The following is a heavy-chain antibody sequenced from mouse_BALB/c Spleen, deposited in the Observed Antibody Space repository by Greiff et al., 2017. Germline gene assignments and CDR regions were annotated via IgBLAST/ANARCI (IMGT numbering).Heavy chain of an antibody. J-gene: IGHJ4*01. D-gene: IGHD2-4*01. CDR3: ARIATMSTTEKYYYAMDY. CDR1: GFSLTSYG. V-gene: IGHV2-2*02. Sequence: QVQLQQSGPGLVQPSQSLSITCTASGFSLTSYGVHWVRQSPGKGLEWLGVIWSGGSTDYNAAFISRLSISKDNSKSQVFFKMNSLQANDTAIYYCARIATMSTTEKYYYAMDYWGQGTSVTVSS. CDR2: IWSGGST.